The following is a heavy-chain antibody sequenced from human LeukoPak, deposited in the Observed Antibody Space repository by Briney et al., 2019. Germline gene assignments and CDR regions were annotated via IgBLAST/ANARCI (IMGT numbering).Heavy chain of an antibody. V-gene: IGHV3-30*03. J-gene: IGHJ4*02. CDR3: ARGASSGWSSYDY. Sequence: GGSLRLSCAASGFTFSSYGMHWVRQAPGKGLEWVAVISYDGSNKYYADSVKGRFTISRDNSKNTLYLQMNSLRAEDTALYYCARGASSGWSSYDYWGQGTLVTVSS. CDR2: ISYDGSNK. CDR1: GFTFSSYG. D-gene: IGHD6-19*01.